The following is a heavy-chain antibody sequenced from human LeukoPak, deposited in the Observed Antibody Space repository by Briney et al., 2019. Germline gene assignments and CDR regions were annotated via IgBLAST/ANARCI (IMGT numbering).Heavy chain of an antibody. CDR3: ARVPPVGATPRFDY. J-gene: IGHJ4*02. V-gene: IGHV4-34*01. Sequence: SGTLSLTCAVYGGSFSGYYWSWIRQPPGKGLEWIGEINHSGSTNYNPSLKSRVTISVDTSKNQFSLKLSSVTAADTAVYYCARVPPVGATPRFDYWGQGTLVTVSS. D-gene: IGHD1-26*01. CDR2: INHSGST. CDR1: GGSFSGYY.